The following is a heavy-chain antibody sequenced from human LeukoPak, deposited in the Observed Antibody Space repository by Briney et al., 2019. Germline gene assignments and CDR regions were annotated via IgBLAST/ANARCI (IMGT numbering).Heavy chain of an antibody. CDR3: ARVGLHYDTSGYTFDY. D-gene: IGHD3-22*01. Sequence: GGSLRLSCAASGFTFSSYEMNWVRQAPGKGLEWVSYISSSGSTIYYADSVKGRFTISRDNAKNSLYLQMNSLRAEDTAMYYCARVGLHYDTSGYTFDYWGQGTLVTVSS. CDR2: ISSSGSTI. CDR1: GFTFSSYE. J-gene: IGHJ4*02. V-gene: IGHV3-48*03.